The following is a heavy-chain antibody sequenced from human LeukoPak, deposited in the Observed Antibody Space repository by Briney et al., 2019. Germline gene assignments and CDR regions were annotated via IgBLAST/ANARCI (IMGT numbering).Heavy chain of an antibody. CDR2: YPGDSDT. D-gene: IGHD6-13*01. V-gene: IGHV5-51*01. CDR3: ARRGLSSSWYYFDY. Sequence: YPGDSDTRYSPSFQGQVTISADKSISTAYLQWSSLKASDTAMYYCARRGLSSSWYYFDYWGQGTLVTVSS. J-gene: IGHJ4*02.